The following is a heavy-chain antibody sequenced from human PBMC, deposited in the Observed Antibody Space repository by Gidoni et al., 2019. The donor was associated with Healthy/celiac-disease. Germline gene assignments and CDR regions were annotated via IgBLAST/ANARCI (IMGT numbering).Heavy chain of an antibody. D-gene: IGHD2-21*01. CDR2: IYSGGST. J-gene: IGHJ3*02. Sequence: EVQLVESGGGLVQPGGSLRLPCDASGFTVSSNYMSWVRQAPGKGLEWVSVIYSGGSTYYADSVKGRFTISRDNSKNTLYLQMNSLRAEDTAVYYCAGGEPYDAFDIWGQGTMVTVSS. V-gene: IGHV3-66*01. CDR3: AGGEPYDAFDI. CDR1: GFTVSSNY.